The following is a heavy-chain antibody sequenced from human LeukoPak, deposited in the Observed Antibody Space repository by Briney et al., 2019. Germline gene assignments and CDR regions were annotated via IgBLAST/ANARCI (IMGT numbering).Heavy chain of an antibody. CDR1: GFTFRRYS. CDR2: ISSSGSTI. Sequence: GGSLRLSCAASGFTFRRYSMNWIRQAPGKGLEWVSYISSSGSTIYYADSVKGRFTISRDNAKNSLYLQMNSLRAEDTAVYYCARLEYSSGWFFDYWGQGTLVTVSS. CDR3: ARLEYSSGWFFDY. V-gene: IGHV3-48*04. J-gene: IGHJ4*02. D-gene: IGHD6-19*01.